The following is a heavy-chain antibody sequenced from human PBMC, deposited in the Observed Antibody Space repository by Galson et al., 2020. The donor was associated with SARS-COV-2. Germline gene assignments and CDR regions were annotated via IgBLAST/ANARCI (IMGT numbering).Heavy chain of an antibody. D-gene: IGHD3-22*01. J-gene: IGHJ3*02. Sequence: GGSLRLSCAASGFTFSNYWMHWVSQAPGKGLVWVSRVNSDGTSTSYADSVKGRFTISRDNAKNTLYLQMNSLRAEDTAVYYCAKEYYYDSSGPLDAFDIWGQGTMVTVSS. V-gene: IGHV3-74*01. CDR3: AKEYYYDSSGPLDAFDI. CDR1: GFTFSNYW. CDR2: VNSDGTST.